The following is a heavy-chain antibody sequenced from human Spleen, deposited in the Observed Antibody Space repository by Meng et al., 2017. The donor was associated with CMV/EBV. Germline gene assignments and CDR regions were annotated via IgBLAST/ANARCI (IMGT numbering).Heavy chain of an antibody. CDR1: GFTFSSYW. J-gene: IGHJ4*02. D-gene: IGHD6-6*01. V-gene: IGHV3-7*01. CDR3: ARDGGIAARRKLDY. Sequence: GGSLRLSCAASGFTFSSYWMSWVRQAPGKGLEWVANIKQDGSEKYYVDSVKGRFTISRDNAKNSLYLQMNSLRAEDTAVYYCARDGGIAARRKLDYWGQGTLVTVSS. CDR2: IKQDGSEK.